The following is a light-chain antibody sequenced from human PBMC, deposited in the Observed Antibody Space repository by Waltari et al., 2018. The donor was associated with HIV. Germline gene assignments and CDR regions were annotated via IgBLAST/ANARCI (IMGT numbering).Light chain of an antibody. CDR3: AAWHDSLNGSWV. Sequence: QSVLTQPPSASGTPGQRVTISCSGSSSKIGSNTVTWYQQLPGTAPKLLIYSNNQRPSGVPYRFSGSKSGTSASLAISGLQSEDEADYYCAAWHDSLNGSWVFGGGTKLTVL. J-gene: IGLJ3*02. CDR1: SSKIGSNT. CDR2: SNN. V-gene: IGLV1-44*01.